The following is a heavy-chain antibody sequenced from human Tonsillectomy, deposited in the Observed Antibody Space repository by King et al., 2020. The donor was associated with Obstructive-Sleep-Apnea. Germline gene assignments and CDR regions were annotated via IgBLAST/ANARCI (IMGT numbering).Heavy chain of an antibody. J-gene: IGHJ2*01. CDR3: ARDPPSMVVATIPPDWYFDL. CDR1: GFTFSSYS. Sequence: QLVQSGGGLVQPGGSLRLSCAASGFTFSSYSMNWVRQAPGKGLEWVSYISSSSSTIYYADSVKGRFTISRDNAKNSLYLQMNSLRAEDTAVYYCARDPPSMVVATIPPDWYFDLWGRGTLVTVSS. D-gene: IGHD5-12*01. V-gene: IGHV3-48*04. CDR2: ISSSSSTI.